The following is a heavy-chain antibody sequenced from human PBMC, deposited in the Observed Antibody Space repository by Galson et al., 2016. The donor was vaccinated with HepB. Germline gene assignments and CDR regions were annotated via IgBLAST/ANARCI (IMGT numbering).Heavy chain of an antibody. J-gene: IGHJ3*02. V-gene: IGHV1-46*01. D-gene: IGHD4-23*01. CDR3: ASNDHGGEGGAFDI. CDR2: INPFGGST. CDR1: GYTFTSYY. Sequence: SVKVSCKASGYTFTSYYMHLVRQAPGQGLEWMGTINPFGGSTNYAQNFQGRVTMTSDTSTSTVYMELSSLRSEDTAVYYCASNDHGGEGGAFDIWGQGTIVTGSS.